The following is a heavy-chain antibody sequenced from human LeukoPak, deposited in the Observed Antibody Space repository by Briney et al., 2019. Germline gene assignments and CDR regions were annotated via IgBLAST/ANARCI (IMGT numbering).Heavy chain of an antibody. D-gene: IGHD5-24*01. V-gene: IGHV3-23*01. J-gene: IGHJ6*02. CDR3: AKAPYPPKMATKVGFYHYGMHV. CDR1: GFTFSSYA. CDR2: ISGSGGGT. Sequence: GGSLRLSCAASGFTFSSYAMSWVRQAPGEGLEWVSAISGSGGGTYYADSVKGGFTLSRDHSKNPLYLQMNSLRAEDTALYYCAKAPYPPKMATKVGFYHYGMHVWGQGTTVTVSS.